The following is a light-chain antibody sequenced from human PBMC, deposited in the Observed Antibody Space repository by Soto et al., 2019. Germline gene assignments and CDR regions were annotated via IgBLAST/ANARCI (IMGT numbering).Light chain of an antibody. CDR1: QDISTW. V-gene: IGKV1-12*01. CDR3: QQANSFPYT. CDR2: TAS. Sequence: DIQMTQSPSFVSASVGDRVTITCRASQDISTWLAWYQQKPGRAPNLLIYTASSLQSGVPSRFSGCGSGTDFTLTISSLQPEDFATYYCQQANSFPYTFGQGTKLEIE. J-gene: IGKJ2*01.